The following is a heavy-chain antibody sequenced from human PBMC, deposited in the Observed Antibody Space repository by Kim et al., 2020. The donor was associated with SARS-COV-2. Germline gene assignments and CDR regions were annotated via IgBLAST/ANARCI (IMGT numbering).Heavy chain of an antibody. CDR2: IWYDGSNK. CDR1: GLTFSSSG. D-gene: IGHD5-18*01. Sequence: GGSLRLSCAASGLTFSSSGMNGVRQAPGKGLEWGAVIWYDGSNKYYADSVKGGFPISRDNSKNTLYLKMNSLRAEATAGYYCARDSQSWNQRGNSYGDFSQLWRLSSTFDYWGHGTLVTVSS. V-gene: IGHV3-33*01. CDR3: ARDSQSWNQRGNSYGDFSQLWRLSSTFDY. J-gene: IGHJ4*01.